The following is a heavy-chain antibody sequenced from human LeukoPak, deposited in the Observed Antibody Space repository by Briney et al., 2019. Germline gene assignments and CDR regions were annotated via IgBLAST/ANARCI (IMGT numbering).Heavy chain of an antibody. J-gene: IGHJ4*02. CDR2: INHSGST. Sequence: SETLSLTCAVYGGSFSGYYWSWVRQPPGKGLEWIGEINHSGSTNYNPSLKSRLTISVDTSKNQFSLKLSSVTAADTAVYYCARGRKRAYDSSGYLDYWGQGTLVTVSS. CDR3: ARGRKRAYDSSGYLDY. V-gene: IGHV4-34*01. CDR1: GGSFSGYY. D-gene: IGHD3-22*01.